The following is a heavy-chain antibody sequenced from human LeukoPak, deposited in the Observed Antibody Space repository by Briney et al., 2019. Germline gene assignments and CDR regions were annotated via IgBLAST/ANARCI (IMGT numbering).Heavy chain of an antibody. J-gene: IGHJ4*02. CDR3: ARSCGLVIVDFDY. CDR1: GYTVTGYY. Sequence: ASVKLSCRASGYTVTGYYMHWVRQAPGHGLEWMGWINPNSGGTDYAQNFQGRVTMTRDTSISTAYMELSRLKSDDRAVYYCARSCGLVIVDFDYWGQGNLLIVS. D-gene: IGHD2-21*01. V-gene: IGHV1-2*02. CDR2: INPNSGGT.